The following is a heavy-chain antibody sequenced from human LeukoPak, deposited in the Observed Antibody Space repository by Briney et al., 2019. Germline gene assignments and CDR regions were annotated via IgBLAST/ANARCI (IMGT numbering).Heavy chain of an antibody. CDR3: ARDYDSSGYADY. D-gene: IGHD3-22*01. CDR1: GYSFTSYW. V-gene: IGHV5-51*01. J-gene: IGHJ4*02. CDR2: IYPGDSHT. Sequence: GESLKIFCRGSGYSFTSYWIGWVRQMPGKGLEWVGIIYPGDSHTRYSPSFQGQVTISADKSISTAYLQWSSLKASDTAMYYCARDYDSSGYADYWGQGTLVTVSS.